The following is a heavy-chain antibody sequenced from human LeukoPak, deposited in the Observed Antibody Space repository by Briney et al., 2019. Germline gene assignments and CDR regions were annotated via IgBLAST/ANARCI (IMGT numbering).Heavy chain of an antibody. D-gene: IGHD3-3*01. CDR3: ARDISPIFGVVNGFDI. CDR2: IYYSGST. V-gene: IGHV4-59*12. Sequence: SETLSLTCTVSGGSISSYYWSWIRQPPGKGLEWIGYIYYSGSTNYNPSLKSRVTISVDTSKNQFSLKLSSVTAADTAVYYCARDISPIFGVVNGFDIWGQGTMVTVSS. CDR1: GGSISSYY. J-gene: IGHJ3*02.